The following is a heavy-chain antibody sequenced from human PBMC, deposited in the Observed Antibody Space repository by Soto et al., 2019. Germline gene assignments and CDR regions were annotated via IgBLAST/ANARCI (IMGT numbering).Heavy chain of an antibody. V-gene: IGHV4-31*03. CDR3: ARAQWIQLWMGYFDY. J-gene: IGHJ4*02. D-gene: IGHD5-18*01. Sequence: SETLSLTCTVSGGSISSGGYYWSWIRQHPGKGLEWIGYIYYSGSTYYNPSLKSRVTISVDASKNQFSLKLSSVTAADTAVYYCARAQWIQLWMGYFDYWGQGTLVTVSS. CDR1: GGSISSGGYY. CDR2: IYYSGST.